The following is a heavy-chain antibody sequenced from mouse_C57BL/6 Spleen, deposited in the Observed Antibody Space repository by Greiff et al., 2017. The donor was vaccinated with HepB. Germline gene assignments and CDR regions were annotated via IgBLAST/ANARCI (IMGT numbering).Heavy chain of an antibody. D-gene: IGHD1-1*01. J-gene: IGHJ1*03. V-gene: IGHV1-69*01. Sequence: QVQLQQPGAELVLPGASVKLSCKASGYTFTSYWMHWVKQRPGQGLEWIGEIDPSDSYTNYNQKFKGKSTLTVDKSSSTAYMQLSRLTSEDSAVYYCARLLQQYKGYGDVWGTGTTVTVSS. CDR1: GYTFTSYW. CDR2: IDPSDSYT. CDR3: ARLLQQYKGYGDV.